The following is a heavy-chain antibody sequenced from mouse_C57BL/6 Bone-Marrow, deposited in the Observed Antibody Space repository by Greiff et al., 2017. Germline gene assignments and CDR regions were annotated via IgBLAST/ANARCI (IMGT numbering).Heavy chain of an antibody. V-gene: IGHV1-64*01. Sequence: QVQLQQPGAELVKPGASVKLSCKASGYTFTSYWMHWVKQRPGQGLEWIGMIHPNSGSTNYNEKFKSKATLTVDKSSSTAYMQLSSLTSEDSAVYYCARSGIYYGSFDYWGQGTTLTVSS. CDR3: ARSGIYYGSFDY. J-gene: IGHJ2*01. CDR2: IHPNSGST. CDR1: GYTFTSYW. D-gene: IGHD1-1*01.